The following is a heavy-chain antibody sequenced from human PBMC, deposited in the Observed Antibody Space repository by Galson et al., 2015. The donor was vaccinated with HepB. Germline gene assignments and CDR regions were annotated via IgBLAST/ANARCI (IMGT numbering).Heavy chain of an antibody. D-gene: IGHD6-13*01. CDR2: VYPGDSDS. Sequence: QSGAEVKKPGESLRISCKGSGYSFTNYWIGWVRQMPGKGLEWMGIVYPGDSDSKYSPSFQGQVTMSADKSITTAYLEWSSLKASDTAMYYCARYRVEQQLLRCFDYWGQGTLVTVSS. CDR3: ARYRVEQQLLRCFDY. V-gene: IGHV5-51*01. J-gene: IGHJ4*02. CDR1: GYSFTNYW.